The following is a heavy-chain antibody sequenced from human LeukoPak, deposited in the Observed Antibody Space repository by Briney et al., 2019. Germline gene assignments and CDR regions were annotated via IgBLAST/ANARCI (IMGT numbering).Heavy chain of an antibody. J-gene: IGHJ4*02. D-gene: IGHD6-13*01. Sequence: SETLSLTCTVSGGSISSYYWSWIRQPPGKGLEWIGYIYYSGSTNYNPSLKSRVTISVGTSKNQFSLKLSSVTAADTAVYYCARGQSSSWYRFDYWGQGTLVTVSS. V-gene: IGHV4-59*01. CDR1: GGSISSYY. CDR2: IYYSGST. CDR3: ARGQSSSWYRFDY.